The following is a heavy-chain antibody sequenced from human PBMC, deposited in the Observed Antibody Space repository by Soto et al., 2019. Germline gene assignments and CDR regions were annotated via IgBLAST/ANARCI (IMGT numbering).Heavy chain of an antibody. J-gene: IGHJ4*02. CDR1: GDSISDYY. V-gene: IGHV4-4*07. D-gene: IGHD3-22*01. CDR2: IYPGGST. Sequence: SETLSLTCTVSGDSISDYYWSWIRQPAGKGLEWIGRIYPGGSTNYNPSLKSRVTMSVDTSKKSLYLQMNSLRAEDTAVYYCARVPAASDRTAFYYVSKFFYFDYWGRGTQVTVSS. CDR3: ARVPAASDRTAFYYVSKFFYFDY.